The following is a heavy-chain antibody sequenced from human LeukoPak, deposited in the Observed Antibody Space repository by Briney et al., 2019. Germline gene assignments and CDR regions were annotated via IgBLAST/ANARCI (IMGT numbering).Heavy chain of an antibody. V-gene: IGHV4-39*07. CDR3: ARDYQGGYGDKTVDY. CDR1: YGSISDISYY. D-gene: IGHD5-18*01. J-gene: IGHJ4*02. Sequence: SETLSLTCTVSYGSISDISYYWGWIRQPPGKGLEWIGSIYYSGRTYYNSSLKSRDTISVDTSKNQFSLKLSSVTAADTAVYYCARDYQGGYGDKTVDYWGQGTLVTVSS. CDR2: IYYSGRT.